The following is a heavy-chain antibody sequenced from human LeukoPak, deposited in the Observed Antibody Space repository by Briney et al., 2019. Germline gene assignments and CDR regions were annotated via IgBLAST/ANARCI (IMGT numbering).Heavy chain of an antibody. CDR3: ARVDTAMVEVDP. D-gene: IGHD5-18*01. CDR1: GYTFTSYA. V-gene: IGHV1-3*01. J-gene: IGHJ5*02. CDR2: INAGNGNT. Sequence: ASVKVSCKASGYTFTSYAMHWVRQAPGQRLEWMGWINAGNGNTKYSQKFQGRVTITRDTSASTAYMELSSLRSEDTAVHYCARVDTAMVEVDPWGQGTLVTVSS.